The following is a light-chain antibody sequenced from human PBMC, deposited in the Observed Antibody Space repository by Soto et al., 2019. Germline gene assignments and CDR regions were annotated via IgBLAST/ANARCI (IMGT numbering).Light chain of an antibody. J-gene: IGKJ5*01. Sequence: EILMTQSPATLSVSAGERATLSCRASQSVSSNLAWYQQKPGQAPRLLIYGASTRATGIPARFSGSGSGTEFTLTISSLQSEDFAVYYCQQYNNWPITFGQGTRLEI. CDR2: GAS. CDR1: QSVSSN. CDR3: QQYNNWPIT. V-gene: IGKV3-15*01.